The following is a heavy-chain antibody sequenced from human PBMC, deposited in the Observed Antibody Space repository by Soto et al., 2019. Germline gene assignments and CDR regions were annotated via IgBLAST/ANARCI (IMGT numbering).Heavy chain of an antibody. CDR3: ARDTMTTRVYYYYYYGMDV. J-gene: IGHJ6*02. CDR2: IWYDGSNK. D-gene: IGHD3-22*01. CDR1: GFTFSSYG. V-gene: IGHV3-33*01. Sequence: LRLSCAASGFTFSSYGMHWVRQAPGKGLEWVAVIWYDGSNKYYADSVKGRFTISRDNSKNTLYLQMNSLRAEDTAVYYCARDTMTTRVYYYYYYGMDVWGQGTTVTVSS.